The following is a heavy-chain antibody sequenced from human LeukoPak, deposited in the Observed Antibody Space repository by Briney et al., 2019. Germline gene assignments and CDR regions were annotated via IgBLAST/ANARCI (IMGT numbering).Heavy chain of an antibody. D-gene: IGHD3/OR15-3a*01. CDR1: GYTFIDYY. V-gene: IGHV1-2*02. CDR2: INSNSGGT. J-gene: IGHJ5*02. CDR3: ARVGPRPGPGNWFDP. Sequence: ASVKVTCKASGYTFIDYYIHWVRQAPGQGLEWMGWINSNSGGTNPAQKFQGRVTMTRDTSISTAYMELSRLRSDDTAVYYCARVGPRPGPGNWFDPWGQGTLVTVSS.